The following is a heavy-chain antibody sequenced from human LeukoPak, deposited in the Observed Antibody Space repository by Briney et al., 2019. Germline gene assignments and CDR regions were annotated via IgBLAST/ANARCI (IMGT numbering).Heavy chain of an antibody. V-gene: IGHV4-61*01. D-gene: IGHD5-12*01. CDR1: GGSVSRGSYY. CDR3: ARVVATTGIDY. J-gene: IGHJ4*02. Sequence: PSETLSLTCTVSGGSVSRGSYYWSWIRRPPGKGLEWIGYIYYSGSTNYNPSLKSRVTISVDTSRNQFSLNLSSVTAADTAVYYCARVVATTGIDYWGQGTLVTVSS. CDR2: IYYSGST.